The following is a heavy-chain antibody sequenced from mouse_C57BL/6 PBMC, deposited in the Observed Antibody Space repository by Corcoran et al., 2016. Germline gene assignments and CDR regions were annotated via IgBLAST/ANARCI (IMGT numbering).Heavy chain of an antibody. J-gene: IGHJ3*01. D-gene: IGHD2-2*01. Sequence: EVQLQQSGPELVKPGASVKISCKASGYTFTDYYMNWVKQSHGKSLEWIGDINPNNGGTSYNQKFKGKATLTVDKSSSTAYMELRSLTSEDSAVYYCASPYYGYAWFAYWGQGTLVTVSA. CDR2: INPNNGGT. CDR1: GYTFTDYY. V-gene: IGHV1-26*01. CDR3: ASPYYGYAWFAY.